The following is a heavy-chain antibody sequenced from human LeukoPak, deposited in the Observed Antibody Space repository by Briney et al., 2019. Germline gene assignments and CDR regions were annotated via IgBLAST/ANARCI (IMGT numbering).Heavy chain of an antibody. Sequence: PSETLSLTCAVYGGSFSGYYWSWIRQPPGKGLEWIGEINHGGSTSYNPSLKSRVTISVDTSKNQFSLKLSSVTAADTAVYYCARDVGYSYGVDYWGQGTLVTVSS. D-gene: IGHD5-18*01. V-gene: IGHV4-34*01. J-gene: IGHJ4*02. CDR3: ARDVGYSYGVDY. CDR1: GGSFSGYY. CDR2: INHGGST.